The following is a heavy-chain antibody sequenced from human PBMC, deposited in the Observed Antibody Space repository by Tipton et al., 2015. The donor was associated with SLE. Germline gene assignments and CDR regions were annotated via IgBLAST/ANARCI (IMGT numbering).Heavy chain of an antibody. D-gene: IGHD4-17*01. J-gene: IGHJ4*02. V-gene: IGHV4-4*02. Sequence: SLRLSCAVSGGSIRSSNWWSWVRQPLGKGLEWIGEIDQYGATNSNPSLKSRVSISVDKSKNQFSLKLSSVTVADTAVYYCAKDYNHANADYNWGQGTLVIVSS. CDR3: AKDYNHANADYN. CDR2: IDQYGAT. CDR1: GGSIRSSNW.